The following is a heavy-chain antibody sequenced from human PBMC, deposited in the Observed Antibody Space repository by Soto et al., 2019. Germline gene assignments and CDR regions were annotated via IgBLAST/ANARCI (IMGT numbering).Heavy chain of an antibody. Sequence: GGSLRLSCXASGFTFRNYGMNWVRQAPGKGLEWVSYISSGSSTIYYADSVKGRFTISRDNAKNSLYLQMNSLRADDTAVYYCAKDYYDILTGYPYYYYMDVWGKGTTVTVSS. CDR3: AKDYYDILTGYPYYYYMDV. CDR2: ISSGSSTI. J-gene: IGHJ6*03. V-gene: IGHV3-48*01. D-gene: IGHD3-9*01. CDR1: GFTFRNYG.